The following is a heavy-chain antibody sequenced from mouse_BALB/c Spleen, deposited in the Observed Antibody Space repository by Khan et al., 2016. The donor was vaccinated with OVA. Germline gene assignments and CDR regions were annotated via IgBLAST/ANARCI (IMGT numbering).Heavy chain of an antibody. CDR3: ASSYDSYYIDY. J-gene: IGHJ2*01. CDR1: GYNFTSYW. CDR2: IYPGISDT. V-gene: IGHV1-5*01. D-gene: IGHD2-4*01. Sequence: VQLKESGTVLARPGASVKMSCKASGYNFTSYWMHWVKQRPGQGLEWIGAIYPGISDTRYNQKFKVKAKLTAVTSASTAYMELSSLTNEDSAVYFCASSYDSYYIDYWGQGTTLRVSS.